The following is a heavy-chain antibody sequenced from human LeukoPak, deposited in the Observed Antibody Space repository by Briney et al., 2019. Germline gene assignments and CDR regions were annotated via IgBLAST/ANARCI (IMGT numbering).Heavy chain of an antibody. D-gene: IGHD6-19*01. CDR3: ARGSGDISGWFDY. V-gene: IGHV6-1*01. CDR1: RDSVSSNSAA. CDR2: TYYRSKWYN. J-gene: IGHJ5*01. Sequence: SQTLSLTCAISRDSVSSNSAAWNWIRQSPSGGLEWLGRTYYRSKWYNDYAISVKSRITINPDTSKNQFSLQLNSVTSEDTAVYYCARGSGDISGWFDYWGQGTLVTVSS.